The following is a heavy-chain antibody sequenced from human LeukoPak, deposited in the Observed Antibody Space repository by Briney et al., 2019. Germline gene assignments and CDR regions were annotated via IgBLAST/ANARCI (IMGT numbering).Heavy chain of an antibody. Sequence: PGGSLRLSCAASGFTFSDYYMSWIRQAPGKGLEWVSYISSSSSYTNYADSVKGRFTISRDNAKNSLYLQMNSLRAEDTAAYYCARQGVRGVPAFDYWGQGTLVTVSS. D-gene: IGHD3-10*01. J-gene: IGHJ4*02. CDR3: ARQGVRGVPAFDY. CDR2: ISSSSSYT. V-gene: IGHV3-11*03. CDR1: GFTFSDYY.